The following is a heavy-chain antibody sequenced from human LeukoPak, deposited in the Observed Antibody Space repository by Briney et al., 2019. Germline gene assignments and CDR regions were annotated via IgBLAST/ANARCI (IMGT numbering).Heavy chain of an antibody. V-gene: IGHV3-74*01. CDR2: MNSDGSNT. CDR3: ARDNRLSTGAFGD. D-gene: IGHD3-16*01. CDR1: GFTFSGYW. Sequence: GGSLRLSCAASGFTFSGYWMHWVRQAPGKGLVWVSRMNSDGSNTNYADSVKGRFTISRDNAKNTLYLQMNSLRAEDTAVYYCARDNRLSTGAFGDGGHGTLVTVST. J-gene: IGHJ4*03.